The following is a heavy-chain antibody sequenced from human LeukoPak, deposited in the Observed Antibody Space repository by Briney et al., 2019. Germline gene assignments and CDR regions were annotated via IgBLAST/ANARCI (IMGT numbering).Heavy chain of an antibody. V-gene: IGHV3-48*03. CDR1: GFTFSSYE. D-gene: IGHD3-22*01. J-gene: IGHJ4*02. CDR2: ISSSGSTI. CDR3: AAGLDYYDSSGCDY. Sequence: GGSLRLSCAASGFTFSSYEMNWVRQAPGKGLEWVSYISSSGSTIYYADSVKGRFTISRDNAKNSLYLQMNSLRAEDTAVYYCAAGLDYYDSSGCDYWGQGTLVTVSS.